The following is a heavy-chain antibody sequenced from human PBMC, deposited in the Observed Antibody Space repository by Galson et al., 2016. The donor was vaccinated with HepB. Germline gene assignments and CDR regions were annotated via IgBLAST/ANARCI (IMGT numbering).Heavy chain of an antibody. D-gene: IGHD1/OR15-1a*01. CDR2: VISILGAP. J-gene: IGHJ4*02. CDR1: GGTFHNYV. Sequence: SVKVSCKASGGTFHNYVISWVRQAPAQGLEWMGRVISILGAPNYAQKFRGRLTITADESTNTVYMEVIGLRSDDTAVYYCARGTQVGTIEYLKNWGQGTLVTVSS. CDR3: ARGTQVGTIEYLKN. V-gene: IGHV1-69*11.